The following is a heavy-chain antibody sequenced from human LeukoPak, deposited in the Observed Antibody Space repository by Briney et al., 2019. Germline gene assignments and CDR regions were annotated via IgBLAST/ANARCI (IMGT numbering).Heavy chain of an antibody. Sequence: PSETLSLTCSVSGGSISPYYWSCIREPPGKGLEWIGYIYYSGTTNYNPSLQSRVTISVATSKNQFSLKLSSVTAADTALYYCARDRASAGGFDYWGQGTLVTVSS. CDR3: ARDRASAGGFDY. V-gene: IGHV4-59*01. J-gene: IGHJ4*02. CDR2: IYYSGTT. CDR1: GGSISPYY. D-gene: IGHD2-15*01.